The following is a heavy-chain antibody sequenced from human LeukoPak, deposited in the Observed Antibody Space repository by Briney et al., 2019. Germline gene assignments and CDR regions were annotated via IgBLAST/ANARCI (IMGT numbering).Heavy chain of an antibody. CDR3: ALLGGDY. D-gene: IGHD3-16*01. CDR2: VDPVDGET. CDR1: GYTFSDYY. V-gene: IGHV1-69-2*01. J-gene: IGHJ4*02. Sequence: GASVKVSCKASGYTFSDYYIHWVNEAPGKGLEWMGRVDPVDGETNFAERFQGRITITADTSTDTSYMEIRSLISEDTAVYYCALLGGDYWGPGTLVTVS.